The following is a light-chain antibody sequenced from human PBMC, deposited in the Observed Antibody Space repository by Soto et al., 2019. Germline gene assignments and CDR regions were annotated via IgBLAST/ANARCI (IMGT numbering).Light chain of an antibody. J-gene: IGKJ1*01. CDR2: DAS. CDR3: QQRSNWPKT. CDR1: QSVSSY. Sequence: EIVLTQSPATLSLSPGERATLSCRASQSVSSYLAWYQQKPGQAPRLLIYDASNRATGSPARFSGSGSGTDFTLTISSLYPEDFAVYYCQQRSNWPKTFGQGTKVEIK. V-gene: IGKV3-11*01.